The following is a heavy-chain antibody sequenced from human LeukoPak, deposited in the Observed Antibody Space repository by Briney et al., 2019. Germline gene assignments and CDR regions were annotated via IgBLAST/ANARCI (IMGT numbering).Heavy chain of an antibody. Sequence: GGSLRPSCAASGFTFSTSGMHWVRQAPGKGLEWVASIWHDGNNKYYADSVKGRFTISRDNSKNTMYLQMNSLRAEDTAVFYCAKDLHYYASGSYYAWGQGTLVTVSS. CDR1: GFTFSTSG. CDR3: AKDLHYYASGSYYA. CDR2: IWHDGNNK. V-gene: IGHV3-30*02. D-gene: IGHD3-10*01. J-gene: IGHJ5*02.